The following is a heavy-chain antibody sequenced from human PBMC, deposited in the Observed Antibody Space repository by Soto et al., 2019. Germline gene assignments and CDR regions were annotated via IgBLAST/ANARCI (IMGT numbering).Heavy chain of an antibody. V-gene: IGHV3-30-3*01. D-gene: IGHD3-16*01. Sequence: QVQLVESGGGVVQPGRSLRLSCAASGFTFSTFAMHWVRQAPGKGLDWVALISYDGGNKYYADSVKGRFTISRDNSRKTLYLQMNSLRAADTALYYCVSWVSAHFDYWGQGTPVTVSS. CDR3: VSWVSAHFDY. CDR1: GFTFSTFA. CDR2: ISYDGGNK. J-gene: IGHJ4*02.